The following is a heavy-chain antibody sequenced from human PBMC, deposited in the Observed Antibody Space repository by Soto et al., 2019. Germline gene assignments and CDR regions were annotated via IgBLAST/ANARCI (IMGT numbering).Heavy chain of an antibody. CDR2: ISYGGST. CDR1: GGSINSGGYC. D-gene: IGHD5-18*01. V-gene: IGHV4-31*03. CDR3: SRGILV. Sequence: QVQLQESGPGLVKPSQTLSLTCTVSGGSINSGGYCWSWIRQHPGKGLDWIGCISYGGSTSYNPSLKSRVTISVYPSKNQFSLTLTSVTAADTAVYYCSRGILVWGQGALITVSS. J-gene: IGHJ4*02.